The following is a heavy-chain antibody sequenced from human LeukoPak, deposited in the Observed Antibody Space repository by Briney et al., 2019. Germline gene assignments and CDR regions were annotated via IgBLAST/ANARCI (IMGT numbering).Heavy chain of an antibody. V-gene: IGHV1-69-2*01. CDR2: VDPEDGET. Sequence: GATVKISCKASGYTFTDYYMHWVQQAPGKGLEWMGRVDPEDGETIYAEKLQGRVTMTTDTSTSTAYMELRSLRSDDTAVYYCARDTGYDFWSGFPEGDAFDIWGQGTMVTVSS. CDR1: GYTFTDYY. CDR3: ARDTGYDFWSGFPEGDAFDI. J-gene: IGHJ3*02. D-gene: IGHD3-3*01.